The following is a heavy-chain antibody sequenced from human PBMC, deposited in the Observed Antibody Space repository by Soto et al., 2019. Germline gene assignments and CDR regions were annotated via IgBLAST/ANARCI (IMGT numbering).Heavy chain of an antibody. CDR2: IYATGTT. CDR3: VRDGTKTLRDWFDP. CDR1: GASISGIY. Sequence: PXGTLDITCTVSGASISGIYWSWIRKSAGKGLEWIGRIYATGTTDYNPSLKSRVMMSVDTSKKQFSLKLRSVTAADTAVYYCVRDGTKTLRDWFDPWGQGISVTVSS. J-gene: IGHJ5*02. V-gene: IGHV4-4*07. D-gene: IGHD1-1*01.